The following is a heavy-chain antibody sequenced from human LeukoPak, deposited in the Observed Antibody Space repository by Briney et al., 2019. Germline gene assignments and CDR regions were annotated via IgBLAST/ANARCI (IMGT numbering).Heavy chain of an antibody. CDR1: GFTFSSYS. D-gene: IGHD3-10*01. V-gene: IGHV3-23*01. J-gene: IGHJ4*02. CDR3: AKVRYHGSGALDY. CDR2: TTDSGGGT. Sequence: GGSLRLSCAASGFTFSSYSMSWVRQAPGKGLEWVSATTDSGGGTYYADSVKGRFTISRDNSKNTLYLQMNSLRAEDTAVYYCAKVRYHGSGALDYWGQGTLVTVSS.